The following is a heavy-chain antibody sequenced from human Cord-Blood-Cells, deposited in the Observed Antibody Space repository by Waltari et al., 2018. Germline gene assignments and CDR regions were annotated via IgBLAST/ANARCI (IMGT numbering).Heavy chain of an antibody. Sequence: VQLVQSGAEVKKPAASVNVSCTASGDILTLYYINWVRQAPGQGLEWMGWINPNSGGTNYAQKFQGRVTMTRDTSISTAYMELSRLRSDDTAVYYCARGGIGDPDYWGQGTLVTVSS. V-gene: IGHV1-2*02. D-gene: IGHD3-10*01. CDR2: INPNSGGT. CDR1: GDILTLYY. CDR3: ARGGIGDPDY. J-gene: IGHJ4*02.